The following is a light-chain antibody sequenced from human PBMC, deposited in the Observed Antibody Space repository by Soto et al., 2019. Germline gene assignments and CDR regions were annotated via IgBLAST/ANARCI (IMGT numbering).Light chain of an antibody. V-gene: IGKV1-5*03. CDR1: KTISGW. CDR2: KAS. J-gene: IGKJ1*01. CDR3: QHYNSYSEA. Sequence: DIQMTKFLSTLSGSVGAGVTILSRASKTISGWLAWYQQKPGKAPKLLIYKASTLKSGVPSRFSGSGSGTEFTLSISSLQPDDFATYYCQHYNSYSEAFGQGTKVELK.